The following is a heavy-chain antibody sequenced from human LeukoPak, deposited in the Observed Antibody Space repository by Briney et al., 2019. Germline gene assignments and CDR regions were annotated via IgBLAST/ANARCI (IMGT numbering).Heavy chain of an antibody. J-gene: IGHJ6*03. D-gene: IGHD3-10*01. CDR3: ARGDGDGWSPLLAYYYYYYMDV. Sequence: GASVKVSCKASGYTFTSYDINWVRQATGQGLEGMGWMNPNRCNTGYAQKFQGRVTMTRNTSISTAYMELSSLRSEDTAVYYCARGDGDGWSPLLAYYYYYYMDVWGKGTTVTVSS. CDR1: GYTFTSYD. V-gene: IGHV1-8*01. CDR2: MNPNRCNT.